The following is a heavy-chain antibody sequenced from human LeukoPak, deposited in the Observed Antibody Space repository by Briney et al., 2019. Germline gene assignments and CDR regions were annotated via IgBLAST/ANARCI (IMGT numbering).Heavy chain of an antibody. CDR2: INPNSWCI. D-gene: IGHD1-26*01. J-gene: IGHJ4*02. CDR3: ARDSGSYYRFFDY. V-gene: IGHV1-2*02. CDR1: VYTFTGYY. Sequence: ASVKVSCKASVYTFTGYYMHWVRQAPGQGLEWMGWINPNSWCINYAQKFQGRVTMTRDTSIRTAYMEMSRLRSDDTAVYYCARDSGSYYRFFDYWGQGTLVTVSS.